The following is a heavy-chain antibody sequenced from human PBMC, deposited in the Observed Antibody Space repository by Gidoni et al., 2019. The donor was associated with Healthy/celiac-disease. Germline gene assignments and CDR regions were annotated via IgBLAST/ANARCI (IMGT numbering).Heavy chain of an antibody. J-gene: IGHJ4*02. CDR3: ARTPYDILTGYQF. D-gene: IGHD3-9*01. V-gene: IGHV3-23*01. Sequence: KKLEWVSAISGSGGSTYYADSVKGRFTISRDNSKNTLYLQMNSLRAEDTAVYYCARTPYDILTGYQFWGQGTLVTVSS. CDR2: ISGSGGST.